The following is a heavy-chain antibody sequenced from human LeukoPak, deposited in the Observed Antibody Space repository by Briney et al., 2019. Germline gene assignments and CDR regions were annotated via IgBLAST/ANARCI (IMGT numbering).Heavy chain of an antibody. J-gene: IGHJ4*02. V-gene: IGHV4-59*01. Sequence: SETLSLTCSVSGRSISSYYWSWIRQPPGKGLEWIGSPYSTGSTKYNRSLKGRVTISADTSKNQISLKLSSVTAADTAVYYCAREYYGGTFDYWGQGTLVTVSS. CDR1: GRSISSYY. CDR3: AREYYGGTFDY. D-gene: IGHD4-23*01. CDR2: PYSTGST.